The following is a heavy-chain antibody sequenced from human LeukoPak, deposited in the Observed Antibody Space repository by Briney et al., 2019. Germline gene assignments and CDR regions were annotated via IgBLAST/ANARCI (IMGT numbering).Heavy chain of an antibody. J-gene: IGHJ4*02. CDR3: AKDTEYYYDSSGYYFDY. D-gene: IGHD3-22*01. Sequence: PGGSLRLSCAASGFTFDDYAMHWVRQAPGKGLEWVSGISRNSGSIGYADSVKGRFTISRDNAKNSLYLQMNSLRAEDTALYYCAKDTEYYYDSSGYYFDYWGQGTLVTVSS. V-gene: IGHV3-9*01. CDR2: ISRNSGSI. CDR1: GFTFDDYA.